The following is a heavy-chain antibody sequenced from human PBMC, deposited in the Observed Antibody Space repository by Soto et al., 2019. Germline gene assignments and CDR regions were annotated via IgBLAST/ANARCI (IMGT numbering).Heavy chain of an antibody. Sequence: EVQLLQSGGGLVQPGGSLRLSCTGSGFTFSSYAMSWVRQAPGKGLEWVSSITGSGGSPYYADSVKGRFTISRDNSKNTLYLQMNNLRADDTAVYYCAKFFVALAFHFDHWGQGALVTVSS. CDR2: ITGSGGSP. J-gene: IGHJ1*01. V-gene: IGHV3-23*01. CDR3: AKFFVALAFHFDH. D-gene: IGHD2-15*01. CDR1: GFTFSSYA.